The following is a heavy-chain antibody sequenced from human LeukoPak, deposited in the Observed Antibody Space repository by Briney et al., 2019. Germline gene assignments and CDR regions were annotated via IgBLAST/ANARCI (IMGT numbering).Heavy chain of an antibody. V-gene: IGHV3-30-3*01. Sequence: PGRSLTLSCAASGITFSNFAMHWVRQAPGKGVEWVAVISYDGSNKYYADSVKGRFTISRDNSKNTLYLRMNSLRAEDTAVYYCARDKPHFDYWGEGTLVTVSS. CDR1: GITFSNFA. J-gene: IGHJ4*02. CDR2: ISYDGSNK. CDR3: ARDKPHFDY.